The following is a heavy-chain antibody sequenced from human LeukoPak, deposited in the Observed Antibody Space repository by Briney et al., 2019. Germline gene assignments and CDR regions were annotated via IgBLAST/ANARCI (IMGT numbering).Heavy chain of an antibody. Sequence: ASLKLSCKASGYTFTSYDINWERQATGQGLEWMGWMDPNSGNTGYAQKFQGRVTMTRNTSISTAYMKLSSLRSEDTAVYYCARWAVPAAIQYYYYYMDVWGKGTTVAVSS. CDR3: ARWAVPAAIQYYYYYMDV. D-gene: IGHD2-2*02. CDR2: MDPNSGNT. J-gene: IGHJ6*03. CDR1: GYTFTSYD. V-gene: IGHV1-8*01.